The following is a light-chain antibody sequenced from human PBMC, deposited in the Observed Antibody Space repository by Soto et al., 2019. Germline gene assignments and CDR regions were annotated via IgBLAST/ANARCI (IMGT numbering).Light chain of an antibody. CDR3: CSYAGDYTFV. CDR2: DVI. Sequence: QSALIQPRSVSGSPGQSVTISCTGTSSDVGVYKYVSWYRQHPGKAPKLVIYDVITRPSGVPDRFSGSKSGNTASLTISGLQDEDEADYYCCSYAGDYTFVFGTGTKLTVL. CDR1: SSDVGVYKY. V-gene: IGLV2-11*01. J-gene: IGLJ1*01.